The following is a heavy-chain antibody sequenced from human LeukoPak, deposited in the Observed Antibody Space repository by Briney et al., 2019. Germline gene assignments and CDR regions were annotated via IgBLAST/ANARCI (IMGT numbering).Heavy chain of an antibody. CDR2: IIAIFGTA. J-gene: IGHJ1*01. D-gene: IGHD6-19*01. V-gene: IGHV1-69*13. CDR3: ARILSSSWYAYFHH. Sequence: SVKVSCKASGGTFSNYAISWVRQAPGQGLEWMGAIIAIFGTANYAQKFQGRVTITADESTSTAYMELSSLRSEDTAVYYCARILSSSWYAYFHHWGQGTLVTVSS. CDR1: GGTFSNYA.